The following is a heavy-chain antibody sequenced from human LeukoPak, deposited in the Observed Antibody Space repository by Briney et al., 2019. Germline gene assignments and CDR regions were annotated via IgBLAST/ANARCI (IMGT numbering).Heavy chain of an antibody. CDR2: ISGSGGST. D-gene: IGHD3-10*01. CDR1: GFTFSSYA. Sequence: GESLRLSCAASGFTFSSYAMSWVRQAPGKGLEWVSAISGSGGSTYYADSVKGRFTISRDNSKNTLYLQMNSLRAEGTAVYYCAKGEYYYGSGSYYLDYWGQGTLVTVSS. V-gene: IGHV3-23*01. CDR3: AKGEYYYGSGSYYLDY. J-gene: IGHJ4*02.